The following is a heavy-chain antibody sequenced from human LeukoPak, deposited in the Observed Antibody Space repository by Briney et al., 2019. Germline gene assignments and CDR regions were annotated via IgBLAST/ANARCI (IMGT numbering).Heavy chain of an antibody. D-gene: IGHD2-15*01. CDR2: IYSTGST. Sequence: SETLSLTCTVSGDSINNYYWTWIRQPPGKGLEWIGYIYSTGSTSYNPSLKSRVSISLDTSKNQFSLKLSSVTAADTAVYYCAREVVVAATGVYYYMDVWGKGTTVTVSS. J-gene: IGHJ6*03. V-gene: IGHV4-59*01. CDR1: GDSINNYY. CDR3: AREVVVAATGVYYYMDV.